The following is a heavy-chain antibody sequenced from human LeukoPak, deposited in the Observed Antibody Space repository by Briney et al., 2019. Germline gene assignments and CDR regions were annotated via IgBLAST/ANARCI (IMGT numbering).Heavy chain of an antibody. D-gene: IGHD3-3*01. CDR2: IYYSGKT. CDR1: SGSINSGDYY. Sequence: SETLSLTCTVSSGSINSGDYYWSWIRQPPGKCLERIGYIYYSGKTNYNPSLKSRVTISVDTSKNQFSLKLSSVTAADTAVYYCAREWVTILHYMDVWGKGTTVTVSS. CDR3: AREWVTILHYMDV. J-gene: IGHJ6*03. V-gene: IGHV4-30-4*08.